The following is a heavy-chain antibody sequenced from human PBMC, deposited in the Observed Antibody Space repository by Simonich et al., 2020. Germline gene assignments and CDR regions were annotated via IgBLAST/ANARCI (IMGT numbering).Heavy chain of an antibody. CDR3: ARGGLYFDY. J-gene: IGHJ4*02. Sequence: QVQLQESGPGLVKPSETLSLTCTVSGGSISSYYWSWIRQPPGKGREWIGYIYYRGSTNYNPPLKGRVTISVDTSKNQFSLKLSSVTAADTAVYYCARGGLYFDYWGQGTLVTVSS. D-gene: IGHD2-15*01. V-gene: IGHV4-59*13. CDR1: GGSISSYY. CDR2: IYYRGST.